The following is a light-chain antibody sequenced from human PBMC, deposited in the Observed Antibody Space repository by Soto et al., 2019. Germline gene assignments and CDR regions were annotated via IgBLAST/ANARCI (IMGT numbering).Light chain of an antibody. CDR3: PQYGGSPMYS. J-gene: IGKJ2*01. V-gene: IGKV3-20*01. CDR1: QSVSSSY. Sequence: EIVLTQSPGTLSLSPGERATLSCRASQSVSSSYLALYQQKLGQAPRLLIYCASSRATCIPDRFSASGSVTDFTLNISRLEPEDFAVYSCPQYGGSPMYSFGQGTKLEIK. CDR2: CAS.